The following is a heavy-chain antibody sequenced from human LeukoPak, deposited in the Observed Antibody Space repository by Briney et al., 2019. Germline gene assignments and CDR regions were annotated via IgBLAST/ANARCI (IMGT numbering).Heavy chain of an antibody. D-gene: IGHD3-10*01. CDR1: GYSISSGYY. Sequence: SETLSRTCAVSGYSISSGYYWGWIRQPPGKGLEWIGSIYHSGSTYYNPSLKSRVTISVDTSKNQFSRKLSSVTAADTAVYYCARVHYYGSGSYYTDYMDVWGKGTTVTVSS. J-gene: IGHJ6*03. CDR2: IYHSGST. CDR3: ARVHYYGSGSYYTDYMDV. V-gene: IGHV4-38-2*01.